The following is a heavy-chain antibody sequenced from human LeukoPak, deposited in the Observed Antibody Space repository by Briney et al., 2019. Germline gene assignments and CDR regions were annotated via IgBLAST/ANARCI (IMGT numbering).Heavy chain of an antibody. V-gene: IGHV4-39*07. CDR1: GGSIGRSSYY. CDR2: INHTGTT. D-gene: IGHD1/OR15-1a*01. CDR3: ARGAADRNNYYYYIDV. J-gene: IGHJ6*03. Sequence: SETLSLTCTVSGGSIGRSSYYWGWIRQSPGKGLEWIGEINHTGTTNYNPSLKSRFTISVDTSKNQFSLKLTSVTAADTAVYYCARGAADRNNYYYYIDVWGKGTTVTVSS.